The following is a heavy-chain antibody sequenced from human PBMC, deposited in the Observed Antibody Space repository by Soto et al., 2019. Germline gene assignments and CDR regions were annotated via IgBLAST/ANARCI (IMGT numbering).Heavy chain of an antibody. CDR1: GYTLTELS. V-gene: IGHV1-24*01. CDR3: ARDKNARPYYYYYMDV. Sequence: GASVKVSCKVSGYTLTELSMHWVRQAPGKGLEWMGGFDPEDGETIYAQKFQGRVTITRDTSASTAYMELSSLRSEDTAVYYCARDKNARPYYYYYMDVWGKGTTVTVSS. J-gene: IGHJ6*03. CDR2: FDPEDGET.